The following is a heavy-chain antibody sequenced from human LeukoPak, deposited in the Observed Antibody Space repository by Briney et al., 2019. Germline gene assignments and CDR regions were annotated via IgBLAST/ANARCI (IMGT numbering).Heavy chain of an antibody. D-gene: IGHD6-6*01. CDR3: TRLGIAPRDFDY. J-gene: IGHJ4*02. CDR2: SRDKGNRYTT. CDR1: GFIFSDHY. V-gene: IGHV3-72*01. Sequence: PGGSLRLSCAASGFIFSDHYIDWVRQAPGKGLEWVGRSRDKGNRYTTAYAASVRGRFTISRDDSKNSLYLQMNSLKIEDTAVYYCTRLGIAPRDFDYWGQGTLVTVSS.